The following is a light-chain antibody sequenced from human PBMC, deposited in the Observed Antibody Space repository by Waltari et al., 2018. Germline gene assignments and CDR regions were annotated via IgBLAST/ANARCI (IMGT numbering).Light chain of an antibody. CDR2: EVS. J-gene: IGLJ1*01. CDR1: SSDVGSYKF. CDR3: CSYAGSTTYV. V-gene: IGLV2-23*02. Sequence: QSALTQPASVSGSPGQSITISCTGTSSDVGSYKFATWYQQYPGKAPKLMIYEVSQRPSGVSNRFSGSKSGNTASLTISGLQAEDEADYYCCSYAGSTTYVFGTGTKVTVL.